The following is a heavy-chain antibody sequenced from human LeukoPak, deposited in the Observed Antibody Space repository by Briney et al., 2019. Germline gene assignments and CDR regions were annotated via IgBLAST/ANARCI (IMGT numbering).Heavy chain of an antibody. CDR2: IKQDGSEK. CDR3: ARDYYYGSGSYYGGVFDY. V-gene: IGHV3-7*01. Sequence: GGSLRLSCAASGFTFSSYWMSWVRQAPGKGLEWVANIKQDGSEKYYVDSVKGRFTISRDNAKNSLYLQMNSLRAEDTAVYYYARDYYYGSGSYYGGVFDYWGQGTLVTVPS. CDR1: GFTFSSYW. J-gene: IGHJ4*02. D-gene: IGHD3-10*01.